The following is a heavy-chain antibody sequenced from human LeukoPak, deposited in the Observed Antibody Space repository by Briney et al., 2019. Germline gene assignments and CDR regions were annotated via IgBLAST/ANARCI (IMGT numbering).Heavy chain of an antibody. V-gene: IGHV3-30*18. J-gene: IGHJ3*02. CDR2: ISDDGRNK. CDR3: AKNSVTWPDAFDI. CDR1: GFSFISYS. Sequence: GGSLRLSCAASGFSFISYSMHWVRQAPGKGLEWVGVISDDGRNKKYADSVRGRFTISRDNSKNTLYLQMNSLRAEDTAVYYCAKNSVTWPDAFDIWGQGTVVTVSS. D-gene: IGHD2/OR15-2a*01.